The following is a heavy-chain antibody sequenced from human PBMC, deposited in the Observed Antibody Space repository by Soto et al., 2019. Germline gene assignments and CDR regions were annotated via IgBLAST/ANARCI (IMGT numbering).Heavy chain of an antibody. CDR1: GFTFSSYA. J-gene: IGHJ4*02. Sequence: GGSLRLSCAASGFTFSSYAMSWVRQAPGKGLEWVSAISGSGGSTYYADSVKGRFTISRDNSKNTLYLQMNSLRAEDTAVYYCAKAILGYNSSPSDYWGQGTLVTVSS. CDR2: ISGSGGST. V-gene: IGHV3-23*01. CDR3: AKAILGYNSSPSDY. D-gene: IGHD6-6*01.